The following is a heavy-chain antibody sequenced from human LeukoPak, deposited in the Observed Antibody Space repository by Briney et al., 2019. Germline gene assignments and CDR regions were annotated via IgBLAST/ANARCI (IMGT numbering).Heavy chain of an antibody. V-gene: IGHV3-7*03. D-gene: IGHD4-11*01. Sequence: GGSLRLSCAASGFSFSLYWMTWVRQAPGKGLEWVANIRRDGGVENYMDSVKGRFTISRDNAKNSLYLQMNSLRAEDTAVYYCAKGPHDYRDLRGSNYYYYYYMDVWGKGTTVTVSS. CDR2: IRRDGGVE. CDR1: GFSFSLYW. J-gene: IGHJ6*03. CDR3: AKGPHDYRDLRGSNYYYYYYMDV.